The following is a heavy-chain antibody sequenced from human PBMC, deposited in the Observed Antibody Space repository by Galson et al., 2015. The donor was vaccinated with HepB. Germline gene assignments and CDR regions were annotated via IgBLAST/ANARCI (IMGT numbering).Heavy chain of an antibody. J-gene: IGHJ4*02. CDR1: GFTVSANY. V-gene: IGHV3-66*02. D-gene: IGHD5-24*01. CDR2: IYRDGRT. CDR3: ARDCGDGYNPFWY. Sequence: SLRLSCAASGFTVSANYMSWVRQAPGKGLEWVSVIYRDGRTNYADSVKGRFTISRDNSKNTLSLQMDSLRAEDTAVYYCARDCGDGYNPFWYWGQGTLVTVSS.